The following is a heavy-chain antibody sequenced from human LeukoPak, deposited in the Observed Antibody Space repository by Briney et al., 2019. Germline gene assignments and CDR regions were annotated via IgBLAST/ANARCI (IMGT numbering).Heavy chain of an antibody. Sequence: GGSLRLSCAASGFNYSSYTMNWVRQAPGMGLEWVSAISGSGGSTYYADSVKGRFTISRDNAKNSLYLQMNSLRAEDTAVYYCAREGRFGGSGSYYYYYYYGMDVWGQGTTVTVSS. CDR1: GFNYSSYT. CDR3: AREGRFGGSGSYYYYYYYGMDV. CDR2: ISGSGGST. V-gene: IGHV3-21*01. J-gene: IGHJ6*02. D-gene: IGHD3-10*01.